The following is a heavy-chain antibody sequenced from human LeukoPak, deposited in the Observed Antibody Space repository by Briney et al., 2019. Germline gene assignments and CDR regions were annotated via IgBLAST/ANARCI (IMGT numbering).Heavy chain of an antibody. CDR1: GFAFSSYA. V-gene: IGHV3-23*01. Sequence: GGSLRLSCAASGFAFSSYAMSWVRQAPGKGLEWVSAISGSGGSTYYADSVKGRFTISRDNSKNTLYLQMNSLRAEDTAVYYCAKGGLYYYDSSGYYHLDYWGQGTLVTVSS. CDR3: AKGGLYYYDSSGYYHLDY. CDR2: ISGSGGST. D-gene: IGHD3-22*01. J-gene: IGHJ4*02.